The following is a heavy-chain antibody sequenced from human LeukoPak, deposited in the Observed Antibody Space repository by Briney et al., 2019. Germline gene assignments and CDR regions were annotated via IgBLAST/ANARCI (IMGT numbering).Heavy chain of an antibody. CDR3: AKDCHTYYDILTGYPRSGLTYRYFDY. V-gene: IGHV3-7*01. CDR2: IKQDGSEK. D-gene: IGHD3-9*01. J-gene: IGHJ4*02. Sequence: PGRSLRLSCVASGFTFSSHWMTWVRQAPGKGLEWVANIKQDGSEKYYVDSVKGRFTISRDNAKNSLYLQMNSLRAEDTAVYYCAKDCHTYYDILTGYPRSGLTYRYFDYWGQGTLVTVSS. CDR1: GFTFSSHW.